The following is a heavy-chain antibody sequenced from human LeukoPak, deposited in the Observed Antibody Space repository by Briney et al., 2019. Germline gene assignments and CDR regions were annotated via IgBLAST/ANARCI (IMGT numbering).Heavy chain of an antibody. CDR1: GYTFTDYY. J-gene: IGHJ6*03. Sequence: ASVKVSCKTSGYTFTDYYIHWVRQAPGQGLGWMGWINLDSGYTNYAQKFQGRVTMTRDTSINTAYMELSRLTSDDTAVYYCATDPRTTVFGTFRYYYMDVWGEGTTVAVSS. V-gene: IGHV1-2*02. CDR3: ATDPRTTVFGTFRYYYMDV. CDR2: INLDSGYT. D-gene: IGHD3-3*01.